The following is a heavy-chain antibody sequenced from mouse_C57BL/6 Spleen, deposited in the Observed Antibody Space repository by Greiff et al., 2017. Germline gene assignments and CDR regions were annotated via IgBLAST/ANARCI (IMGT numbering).Heavy chain of an antibody. V-gene: IGHV1-61*01. CDR3: ARQGVYYDYDGGSYAMDY. D-gene: IGHD2-4*01. CDR2: IYPSDSET. CDR1: GYTFTSYW. Sequence: QVQLQQPGAELVRPGSSVKLSCKASGYTFTSYWMDWVKQRPGQGLEWIGNIYPSDSETHYNQKFKDKATLTVDKSSSTAYMQLSSLTAEDSAVYSCARQGVYYDYDGGSYAMDYWGQGTSVTVSS. J-gene: IGHJ4*01.